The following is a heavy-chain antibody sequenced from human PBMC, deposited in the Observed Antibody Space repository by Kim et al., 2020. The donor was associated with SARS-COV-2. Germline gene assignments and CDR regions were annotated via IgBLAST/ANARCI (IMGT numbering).Heavy chain of an antibody. CDR1: GYTFIDYG. D-gene: IGHD3-10*01. CDR2: ISAYYGST. Sequence: ASVKVSCKASGYTFIDYGISWVRQVPGQGLEWMGWISAYYGSTNYAEGFQGRITLTRDTSTTTAYMELRSLRSDDTAVYYCVRESAWGLGKYVLFGYWGQGTLVTVSS. J-gene: IGHJ4*02. V-gene: IGHV1-18*04. CDR3: VRESAWGLGKYVLFGY.